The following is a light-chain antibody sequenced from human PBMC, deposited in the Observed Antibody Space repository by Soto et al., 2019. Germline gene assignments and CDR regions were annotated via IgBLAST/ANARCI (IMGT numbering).Light chain of an antibody. CDR2: DVS. J-gene: IGLJ1*01. CDR1: SSDVGGYNY. CDR3: SSYTSDSTYV. Sequence: QSVLTQPASVSGSPGQSITISCTGTSSDVGGYNYVSWYQEHPGKAPKLMIYDVSNRPSGVSNRFSGSKSDNTPSLTISGLQAEDEADYYCSSYTSDSTYVFGTGTKVTGL. V-gene: IGLV2-14*01.